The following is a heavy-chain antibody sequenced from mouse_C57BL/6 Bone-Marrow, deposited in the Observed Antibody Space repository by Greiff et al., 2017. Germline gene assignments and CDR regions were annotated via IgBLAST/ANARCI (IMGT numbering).Heavy chain of an antibody. D-gene: IGHD1-1*01. CDR2: IYPRSCNT. V-gene: IGHV1-81*01. Sequence: QVQLQQSGAELARPGASVKLSCKASGYTFTSYGISWVKQRTGQGLEWIGEIYPRSCNTYYNEKFKGKATLTADKSSSTAYMELRSLTSEDSAVYFCARGAYYGSSYVYAMDYWGQGTSVTVSS. J-gene: IGHJ4*01. CDR3: ARGAYYGSSYVYAMDY. CDR1: GYTFTSYG.